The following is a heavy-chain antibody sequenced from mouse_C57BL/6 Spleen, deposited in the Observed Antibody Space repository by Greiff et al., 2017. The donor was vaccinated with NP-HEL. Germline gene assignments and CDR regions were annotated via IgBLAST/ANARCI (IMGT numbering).Heavy chain of an antibody. Sequence: EVKVVESGGGLVKPGGSLKLSCAASGFTFSSYAMSWVRQTPEKRLEWVATISDGGSYTYYPDNVKGRFTISRDNAKNNLYLQMSHLKSEDTAMYYCARDGSRDWYFDVWGTGTTVTVSS. CDR1: GFTFSSYA. D-gene: IGHD1-1*01. V-gene: IGHV5-4*01. J-gene: IGHJ1*03. CDR3: ARDGSRDWYFDV. CDR2: ISDGGSYT.